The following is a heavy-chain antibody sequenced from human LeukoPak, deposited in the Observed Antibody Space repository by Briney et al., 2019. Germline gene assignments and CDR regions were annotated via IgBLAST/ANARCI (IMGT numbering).Heavy chain of an antibody. D-gene: IGHD3-9*01. J-gene: IGHJ6*03. CDR3: ARDSPHWLVIGYYYYYMDV. CDR1: GFTFSSYW. Sequence: GGSLRLSCAASGFTFSSYWMHWVRQAPGKGLVWVSRINSDGSSTSYADSVKGRFTISRDNAKNTLYLQMNSLRAEDTAVYYCARDSPHWLVIGYYYYYMDVWGKGTTVTISS. CDR2: INSDGSST. V-gene: IGHV3-74*01.